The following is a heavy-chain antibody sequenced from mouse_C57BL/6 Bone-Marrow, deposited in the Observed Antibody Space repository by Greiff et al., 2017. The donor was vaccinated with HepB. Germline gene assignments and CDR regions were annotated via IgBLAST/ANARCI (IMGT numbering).Heavy chain of an antibody. CDR1: GYTFTDYY. Sequence: VQLQQSGPVLVKPGASVKMSCKASGYTFTDYYMNWVKQSHGKSLEWIGVINPYNGGTSYNQKFKGKATLTVDKSSSTAYMELNSLTSEDSAVHYCARNGEGFDYWGQGTTLTVSS. V-gene: IGHV1-19*01. CDR2: INPYNGGT. J-gene: IGHJ2*01. CDR3: ARNGEGFDY.